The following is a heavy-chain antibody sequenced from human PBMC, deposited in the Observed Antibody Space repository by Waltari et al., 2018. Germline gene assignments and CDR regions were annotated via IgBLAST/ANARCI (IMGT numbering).Heavy chain of an antibody. D-gene: IGHD3-22*01. V-gene: IGHV1-2*06. CDR3: LRDSSGSHFDY. Sequence: LVQSGAEVKKPGASVKVSCKASGYTFTGYAILWVRQATGQGLEWMVRINPKNGDTHYAQKFQGRVAMTTDTSTNTAFMELHSLRSDDTAVYYCLRDSSGSHFDYWGQGTLVTVSS. J-gene: IGHJ4*02. CDR2: INPKNGDT. CDR1: GYTFTGYA.